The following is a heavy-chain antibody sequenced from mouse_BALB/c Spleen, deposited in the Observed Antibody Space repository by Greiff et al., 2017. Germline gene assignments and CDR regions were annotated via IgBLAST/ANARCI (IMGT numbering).Heavy chain of an antibody. J-gene: IGHJ4*01. V-gene: IGHV1-4*01. CDR3: ARTRFYYAMDY. CDR2: INPSSGYT. CDR1: GYTFTSYT. Sequence: VKLMESGAELARPGASVKMSCKASGYTFTSYTMHWVKQRPGQGLEWIGYINPSSGYTNYNQKFKDKATLTADKSSSTAYMQLSSLTSEDSAVYYCARTRFYYAMDYWGQGTSVTVSS.